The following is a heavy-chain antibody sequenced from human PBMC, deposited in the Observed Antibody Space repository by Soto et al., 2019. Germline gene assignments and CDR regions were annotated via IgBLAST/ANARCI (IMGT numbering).Heavy chain of an antibody. D-gene: IGHD6-13*01. CDR2: ISWNSGTI. V-gene: IGHV3-9*01. J-gene: IGHJ4*02. Sequence: SLRLSCAASGFIFYEYAMHWVRQGPGKGLEWVSGISWNSGTIAYADSVKGRFTISRDNAKSSLYLQMNSLRAEDTALYYCARDAGGASSWYNYWGQGSLVTVSS. CDR1: GFIFYEYA. CDR3: ARDAGGASSWYNY.